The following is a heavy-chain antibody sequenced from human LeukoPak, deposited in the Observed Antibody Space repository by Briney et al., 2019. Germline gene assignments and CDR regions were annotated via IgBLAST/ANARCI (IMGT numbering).Heavy chain of an antibody. J-gene: IGHJ4*02. Sequence: GGSLRLSCAASGFTFSSYEMNWVRQAPGKGLEWVSVIYSGGSTYHADSVKGRFTISRDNSKNTLYLQMNSLRAEDTAVYYCARGGNSALWYWGQGTLVTVSS. CDR1: GFTFSSYE. D-gene: IGHD4-23*01. CDR3: ARGGNSALWY. CDR2: IYSGGST. V-gene: IGHV3-53*01.